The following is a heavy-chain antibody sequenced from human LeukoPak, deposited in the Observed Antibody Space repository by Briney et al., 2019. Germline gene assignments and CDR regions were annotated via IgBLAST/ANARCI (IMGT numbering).Heavy chain of an antibody. CDR3: ARLSPTTVTADY. D-gene: IGHD4-17*01. J-gene: IGHJ4*02. CDR2: INHRGST. V-gene: IGHV4-34*01. CDR1: GGSFSGYY. Sequence: SETLSLTCAVYGGSFSGYYWSWIRQPPGKGLEWIGEINHRGSTNYNPSLKSRVTISVDTSKNQFSLKLSSVTAADTAVYYCARLSPTTVTADYWGQGTLVTVSS.